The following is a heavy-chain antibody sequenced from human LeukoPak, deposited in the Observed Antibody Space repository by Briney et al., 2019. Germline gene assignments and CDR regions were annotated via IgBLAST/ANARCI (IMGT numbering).Heavy chain of an antibody. J-gene: IGHJ6*02. Sequence: SETLSLTCTVSGGSISSSSYYWGWIRQPPGKGLERIGTIYYSGSTYYNPSLKSRVTISVDTSKNQFSLKLSSVTAADTAVYYCASRERGYSYGVYGMDVWGQGTTVTVSS. CDR2: IYYSGST. D-gene: IGHD5-18*01. V-gene: IGHV4-39*01. CDR3: ASRERGYSYGVYGMDV. CDR1: GGSISSSSYY.